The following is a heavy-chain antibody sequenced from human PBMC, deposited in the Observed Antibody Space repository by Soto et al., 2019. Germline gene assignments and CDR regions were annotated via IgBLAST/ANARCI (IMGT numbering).Heavy chain of an antibody. J-gene: IGHJ4*02. CDR1: GFTSSSYA. V-gene: IGHV3-23*01. D-gene: IGHD3-3*01. CDR2: ISGSGGST. Sequence: PGGSLRLSCAASGFTSSSYAMSWVRQAPGKGLEWVSAISGSGGSTYYADSVKGRFTISRDNSKNTLYLQMNSLRAEGTAVYYCAKDPYDFWSGYYRGNDYWGQGTLVTVSS. CDR3: AKDPYDFWSGYYRGNDY.